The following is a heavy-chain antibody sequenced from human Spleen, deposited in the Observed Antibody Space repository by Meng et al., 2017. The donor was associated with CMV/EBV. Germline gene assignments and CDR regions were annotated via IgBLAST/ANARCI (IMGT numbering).Heavy chain of an antibody. D-gene: IGHD2-21*01. V-gene: IGHV3-66*02. CDR3: ARDSYSHY. CDR1: GFTVSSNY. J-gene: IGHJ4*02. CDR2: IYAGGGT. Sequence: GESLKISCAASGFTVSSNYMNWVRQAPGKGLEWVSVIYAGGGTYYADSVKGRFTISRDKSKNTLYLQMNSLRAEDTAVYYCARDSYSHYWGQGTLVTVSS.